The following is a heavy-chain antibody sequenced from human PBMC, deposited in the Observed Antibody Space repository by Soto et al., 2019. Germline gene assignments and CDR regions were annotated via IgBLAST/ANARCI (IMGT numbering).Heavy chain of an antibody. Sequence: QVQLVQSGAEVKKPGASVKVSCKASGYTFTSYGISWVRQAPGQGLEWMGWISAYNGNTNYAQKLQGRVTMTTDTPTSTAYMELRSLRSDDTAVYYCARSQQWPGNDYYGMDVWGQGTTVTVSS. CDR3: ARSQQWPGNDYYGMDV. CDR1: GYTFTSYG. CDR2: ISAYNGNT. V-gene: IGHV1-18*01. J-gene: IGHJ6*02. D-gene: IGHD6-19*01.